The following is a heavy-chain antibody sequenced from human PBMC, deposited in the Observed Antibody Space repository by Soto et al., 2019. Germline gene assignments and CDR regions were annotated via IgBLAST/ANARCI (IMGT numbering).Heavy chain of an antibody. Sequence: EVQLVESGGGLVQPGGSLRLCCAASGFTVSSNYMSWVRQAPGKGLEWVSVIYSGGSTYYADSVKGRFTISRDNSKNTLYLQMNSLRAEDTAVYYCARVMRGWYAGDYWGQGTLVTVSS. CDR1: GFTVSSNY. D-gene: IGHD6-19*01. V-gene: IGHV3-66*01. CDR3: ARVMRGWYAGDY. CDR2: IYSGGST. J-gene: IGHJ4*02.